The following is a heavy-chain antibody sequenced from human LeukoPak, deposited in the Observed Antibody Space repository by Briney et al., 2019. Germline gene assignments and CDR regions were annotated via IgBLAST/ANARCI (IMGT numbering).Heavy chain of an antibody. CDR3: AREGAGFDY. CDR1: GDSVSSNSAT. V-gene: IGHV6-1*01. CDR2: TYYRSRWYN. J-gene: IGHJ4*02. Sequence: SQTLSLTCGISGDSVSSNSATWNWIRQSPSRGLEWLVRTYYRSRWYNDDPLSVKSPITISPDTSNNQFSLQLNSVTPEDTAMYYCAREGAGFDYWGQGTLVIVSS. D-gene: IGHD3-16*01.